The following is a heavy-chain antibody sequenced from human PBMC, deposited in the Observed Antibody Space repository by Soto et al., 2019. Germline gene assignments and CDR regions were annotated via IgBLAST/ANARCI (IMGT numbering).Heavy chain of an antibody. CDR3: ARPVEHFYYYGMDV. Sequence: LRLSCAASGFTFSTYAMEWVRQAPGKGLEWVALISYDGSNKYYADSVKGRFTVSRDNSKNTLYLQMNSLRPEDTAVYYCARPVEHFYYYGMDVWGQGTTVTVSS. J-gene: IGHJ6*02. V-gene: IGHV3-30-3*01. D-gene: IGHD3-3*02. CDR1: GFTFSTYA. CDR2: ISYDGSNK.